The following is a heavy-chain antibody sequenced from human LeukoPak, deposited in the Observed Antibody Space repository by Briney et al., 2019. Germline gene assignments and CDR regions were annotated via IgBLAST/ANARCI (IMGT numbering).Heavy chain of an antibody. CDR3: ANSKWLQSPFDS. CDR1: GDTFTNFY. CDR2: INPIGGST. J-gene: IGHJ4*02. D-gene: IGHD5-24*01. V-gene: IGHV1-46*01. Sequence: ASVKVSCKASGDTFTNFYFHWVRQAPGQGLEWLGLINPIGGSTVYAERFQGRLTMTRDTSTRTVYMELSSLGSGDTAVYYCANSKWLQSPFDSWGQGTLVTVSS.